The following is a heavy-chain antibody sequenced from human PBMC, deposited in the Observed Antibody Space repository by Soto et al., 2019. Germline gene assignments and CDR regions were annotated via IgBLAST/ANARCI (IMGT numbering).Heavy chain of an antibody. D-gene: IGHD5-12*01. V-gene: IGHV3-7*03. CDR3: ARGRPKYRDYDSYLDL. CDR2: IKEDGSEK. CDR1: GFSISDYW. Sequence: EVQLVESGGGLVQPGGSLRLSCVASGFSISDYWMNWVRQAPGKGLAWVGNIKEDGSEKYYVDPVKGRFTISSDNAENSLYLQMNSLRAEDTAVYYCARGRPKYRDYDSYLDLWGQGILVVVSS. J-gene: IGHJ4*02.